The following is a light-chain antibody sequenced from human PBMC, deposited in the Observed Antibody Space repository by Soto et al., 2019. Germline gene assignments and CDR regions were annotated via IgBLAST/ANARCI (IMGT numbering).Light chain of an antibody. V-gene: IGLV2-14*03. CDR2: DVN. CDR3: SAYATSIVV. Sequence: QSALTQPASVSGSPGPSIAISCTGTSSDVGAYNHVSWYQQHPGNAPKLMIYDVNRRPSGVSDRFSGSKSGNTASLTISGLQAEDEADYYCSAYATSIVVFGGGTKVTVL. J-gene: IGLJ2*01. CDR1: SSDVGAYNH.